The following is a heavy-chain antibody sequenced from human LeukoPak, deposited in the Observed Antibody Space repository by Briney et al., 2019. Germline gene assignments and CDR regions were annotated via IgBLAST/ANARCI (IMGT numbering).Heavy chain of an antibody. CDR2: IKQVGREK. CDR3: AREEWFGELEY. Sequence: AGSLRLSCAASGLSLSRYWMRWVRQAPGDGREWVAEIKQVGREKYYVDSVKGRVTISRDNAKNSLYLQMDRLRAEDTAVYYCAREEWFGELEYWGQGNLLTVSS. J-gene: IGHJ4*02. D-gene: IGHD3-10*01. CDR1: GLSLSRYW. V-gene: IGHV3-7*03.